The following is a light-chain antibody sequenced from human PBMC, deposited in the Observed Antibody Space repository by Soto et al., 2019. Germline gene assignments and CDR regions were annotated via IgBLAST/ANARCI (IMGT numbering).Light chain of an antibody. CDR3: QQYSHSPRT. Sequence: EVVLTQSPGTLSLSPGERASLSCRASQSVSNSFLAWYQQKAGQSPRLLIYAASARAIGIPDRFSGSGSGTDFTLTISRLEPEDFAVYYCQQYSHSPRTFGQGTKVDIK. CDR2: AAS. CDR1: QSVSNSF. V-gene: IGKV3-20*01. J-gene: IGKJ1*01.